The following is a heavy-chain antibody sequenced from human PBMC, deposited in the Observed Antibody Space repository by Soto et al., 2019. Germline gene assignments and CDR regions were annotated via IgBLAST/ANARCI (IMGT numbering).Heavy chain of an antibody. CDR3: ARELPPDL. V-gene: IGHV3-23*01. CDR1: GFIFSAYA. CDR2: IIWSAGLT. J-gene: IGHJ5*02. D-gene: IGHD1-7*01. Sequence: GGSLRLSCAAPGFIFSAYAMSWVRQAPGKGLEWVSIIWSAGLTYYADSVRGRFTISRDISKNILFLQMNNLRAEDSAIYYCARELPPDLWGQGTLVTVSS.